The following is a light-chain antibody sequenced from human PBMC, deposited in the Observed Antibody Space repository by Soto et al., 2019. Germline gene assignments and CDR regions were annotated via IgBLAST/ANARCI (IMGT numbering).Light chain of an antibody. Sequence: EIVLTQSPATLSLSPGERATLSCRASQSVSSYLAWYQQRPGQAPRLLIYDASNRATGIPARFSGSGSGTDFTLTISSLEPEDCAVYYCQQRSDGFTFGPGTKVYI. CDR2: DAS. J-gene: IGKJ3*01. V-gene: IGKV3-11*01. CDR1: QSVSSY. CDR3: QQRSDGFT.